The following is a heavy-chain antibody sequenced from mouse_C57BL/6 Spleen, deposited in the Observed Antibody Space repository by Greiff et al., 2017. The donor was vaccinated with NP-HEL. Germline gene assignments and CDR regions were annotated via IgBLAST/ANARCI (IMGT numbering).Heavy chain of an antibody. V-gene: IGHV7-3*01. J-gene: IGHJ4*01. CDR2: IRHKANGYTS. D-gene: IGHD2-4*01. CDR1: GFTFTDYY. Sequence: EVMLVESGGGLVQPGGSLSLSCAASGFTFTDYYMSWVRQPPGKALEWLGFIRHKANGYTSEYSASVKGRFTITRDNSQSILYLQMNALRAEDSATYYCARLDYDDAMDYWGQGTSVTVSS. CDR3: ARLDYDDAMDY.